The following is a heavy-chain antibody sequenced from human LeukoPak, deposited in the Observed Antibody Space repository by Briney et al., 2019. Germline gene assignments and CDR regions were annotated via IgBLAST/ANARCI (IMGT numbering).Heavy chain of an antibody. V-gene: IGHV1-24*01. Sequence: GASVKVSCKVSGYTLTELSMHWVRQAPGKGLEWMGGFDPEDGETIYAQKFQGRVTMTEGTSTDTAYMELSSLRSEDTAVYYCATYHRSYYGYWGQGTLVTVSS. J-gene: IGHJ4*02. CDR3: ATYHRSYYGY. CDR1: GYTLTELS. CDR2: FDPEDGET.